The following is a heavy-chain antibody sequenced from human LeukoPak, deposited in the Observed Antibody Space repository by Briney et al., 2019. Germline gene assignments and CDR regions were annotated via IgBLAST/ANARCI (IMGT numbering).Heavy chain of an antibody. V-gene: IGHV4-61*02. CDR3: ARAAAAGLDS. D-gene: IGHD6-13*01. CDR1: DGSISSGSYY. J-gene: IGHJ4*02. CDR2: ISTSGST. Sequence: SQTLSLTCTVSDGSISSGSYYWTWIRQPAGKGLEWIGRISTSGSTNYNPSLKSRVTISADTSKNQFSLKLNSVTAADTAVYYCARAAAAGLDSRGQGTLVTVSS.